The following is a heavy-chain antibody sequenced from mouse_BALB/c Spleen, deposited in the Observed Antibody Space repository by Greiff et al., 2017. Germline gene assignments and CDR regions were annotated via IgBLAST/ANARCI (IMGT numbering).Heavy chain of an antibody. V-gene: IGHV5-4*02. CDR3: ARVYGNYGAY. CDR1: GFTFSDYY. CDR2: ISDGGSYT. D-gene: IGHD2-1*01. J-gene: IGHJ3*01. Sequence: EVKLMESGGGLVKPGGSLKLSCAASGFTFSDYYMYWVRQTPEKRLEWVATISDGGSYTYYPDSVKGRFTISRDNAKNNLYLQMSSLKSEDTAMYYCARVYGNYGAYWGQGTLVTVSA.